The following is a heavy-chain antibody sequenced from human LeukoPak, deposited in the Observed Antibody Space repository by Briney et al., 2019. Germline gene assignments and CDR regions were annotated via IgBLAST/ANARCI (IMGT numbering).Heavy chain of an antibody. D-gene: IGHD3-3*01. CDR3: ASKRYDFWSGYYTSFVY. CDR2: INHSGST. V-gene: IGHV4-34*01. J-gene: IGHJ4*02. CDR1: GGSFSGYY. Sequence: SETLSLTCAVYGGSFSGYYWSWIRQPPGKGLEWIGEINHSGSTNYNPSLKSRVTISVDTSKNQFSLKLSSVTAADTAVYYCASKRYDFWSGYYTSFVYWGQGTLVTVSS.